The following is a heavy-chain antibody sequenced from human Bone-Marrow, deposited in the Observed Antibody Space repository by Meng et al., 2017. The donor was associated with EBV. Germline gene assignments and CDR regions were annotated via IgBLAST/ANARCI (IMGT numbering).Heavy chain of an antibody. Sequence: QVQFRQSGAEVKKPGAAVKFSGKASGYTFTSYARHWVRQATGQRLEWMGGINAGNGNTKYSQKFQGRVTITRDTSASTAYMELSSLRSEDTAVYYCARSPLWFGESNFDYWGQGTLVTVSS. CDR2: INAGNGNT. CDR1: GYTFTSYA. CDR3: ARSPLWFGESNFDY. V-gene: IGHV1-3*01. J-gene: IGHJ4*02. D-gene: IGHD3-10*01.